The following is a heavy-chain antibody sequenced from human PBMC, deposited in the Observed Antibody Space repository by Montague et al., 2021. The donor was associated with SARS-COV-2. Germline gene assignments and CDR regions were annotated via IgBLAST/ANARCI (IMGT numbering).Heavy chain of an antibody. CDR1: GFTFDDYT. CDR2: IGGDGRDS. V-gene: IGHV3-43*02. Sequence: SLRLSCAASGFTFDDYTMYWVRQRPGKGLECVSLIGGDGRDSYYTDSVRGRFTISRDNDKNSLYLYMNNLTTEDSALYYCAKDLSGYDYALYFDHWGRGTRVTVSS. D-gene: IGHD5-12*01. J-gene: IGHJ4*02. CDR3: AKDLSGYDYALYFDH.